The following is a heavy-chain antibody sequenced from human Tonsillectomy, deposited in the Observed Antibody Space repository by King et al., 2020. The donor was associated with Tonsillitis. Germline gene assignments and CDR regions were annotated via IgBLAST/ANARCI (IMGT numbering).Heavy chain of an antibody. V-gene: IGHV4-61*02. D-gene: IGHD3-3*01. J-gene: IGHJ3*02. CDR3: ARAQHYDFWSGYPDAFDI. Sequence: QLQLQESGPGLVKPSQTLSLTCTVSGGSISSGSYYRSWIRQPAGKGLEWIGRIYTSGSTNYNPSLKSRVTMSVDTSKNQFSLKLSSVTAADTAVYYCARAQHYDFWSGYPDAFDIWGQGTMVTVSS. CDR1: GGSISSGSYY. CDR2: IYTSGST.